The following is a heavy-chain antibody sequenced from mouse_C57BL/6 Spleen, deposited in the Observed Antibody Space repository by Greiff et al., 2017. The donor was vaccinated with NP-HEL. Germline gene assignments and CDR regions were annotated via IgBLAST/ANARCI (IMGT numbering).Heavy chain of an antibody. V-gene: IGHV1-64*01. CDR3: ARAEVLRRSVAGYFDV. CDR1: GYTFTSYW. Sequence: QVQLQQPGAELVKPGASVKLSCKASGYTFTSYWMHWVKQRPGQGLEWIGMIHPNSGSTNYNEKFKSKATLTVDKSSSTAYMQLSSLTSEDSAVYYVARAEVLRRSVAGYFDVWGTGTTVTVSS. CDR2: IHPNSGST. J-gene: IGHJ1*03. D-gene: IGHD1-1*01.